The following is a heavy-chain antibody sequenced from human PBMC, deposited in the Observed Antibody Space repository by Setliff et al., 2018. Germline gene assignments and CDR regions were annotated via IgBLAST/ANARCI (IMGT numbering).Heavy chain of an antibody. J-gene: IGHJ4*02. CDR1: GYTFTSYA. CDR2: INTNTGNP. CDR3: ASSGWGVGGAFDY. Sequence: ASVKVSCKASGYTFTSYAMNWVRQAPGQGLEWMGWINTNTGNPTYAQGLTGRFVFSLDTSVSTAYLQISSLKAEDTAVYYCASSGWGVGGAFDYWGRGTLVTVSS. V-gene: IGHV7-4-1*02. D-gene: IGHD3-22*01.